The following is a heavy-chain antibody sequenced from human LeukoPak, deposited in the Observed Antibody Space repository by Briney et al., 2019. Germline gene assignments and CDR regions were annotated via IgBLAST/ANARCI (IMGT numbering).Heavy chain of an antibody. D-gene: IGHD6-6*01. J-gene: IGHJ4*02. Sequence: ASVKVSCKASGYNLTDYYLHWVRQAPGQGLKWMGWINSNSGGTNYAQKFQGRVTMTRDTSISTAYMELSRLRSDDTAVYYCARDEAYSSSSPDYWGQGTLVTVSS. CDR2: INSNSGGT. CDR1: GYNLTDYY. CDR3: ARDEAYSSSSPDY. V-gene: IGHV1-2*02.